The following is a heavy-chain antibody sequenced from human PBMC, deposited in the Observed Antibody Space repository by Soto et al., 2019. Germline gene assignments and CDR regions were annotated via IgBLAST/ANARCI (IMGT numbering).Heavy chain of an antibody. J-gene: IGHJ4*02. CDR2: SNHVGNT. D-gene: IGHD5-18*01. CDR3: ERGLIAGVTTD. V-gene: IGHV4-34*01. CDR1: GGSFSGFY. Sequence: QVQLQQWGAGLLKPSETLSLTCAVYGGSFSGFYWSWIRQPPGNALEWIGESNHVGNTNNNPSRKNRVTMSIDPSKNQFSLRMSSVTAADTAVYYCERGLIAGVTTDWGQGTLVIVSS.